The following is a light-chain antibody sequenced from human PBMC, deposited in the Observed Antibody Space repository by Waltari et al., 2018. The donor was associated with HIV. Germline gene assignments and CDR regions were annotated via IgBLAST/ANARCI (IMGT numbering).Light chain of an antibody. CDR1: SGSIASNH. Sequence: NFMLTQPHSVSESPGKTVTISCTRSSGSIASNHVQWYQQRPGSAPTTVISEDNQRPPGVPDRFSGSIDTSSNSASLSISGLKTEDEADYYCQSYDSSNVVFGGGTKLTVL. CDR3: QSYDSSNVV. J-gene: IGLJ2*01. V-gene: IGLV6-57*03. CDR2: EDN.